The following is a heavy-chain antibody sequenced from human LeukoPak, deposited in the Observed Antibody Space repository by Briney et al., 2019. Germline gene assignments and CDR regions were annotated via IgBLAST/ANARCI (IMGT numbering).Heavy chain of an antibody. CDR2: IIPILGIA. V-gene: IGHV1-69*04. CDR3: ARGSKGLLGYLDY. CDR1: GGTFSSYA. D-gene: IGHD3-10*01. Sequence: SVKVSCKASGGTFSSYAISWVRQAPGQGLEWMGRIIPILGIANYAQKFQGRVTITADKSTSTAYMELSSLRSEDTAVYYCARGSKGLLGYLDYWGQGTLVTVSS. J-gene: IGHJ4*02.